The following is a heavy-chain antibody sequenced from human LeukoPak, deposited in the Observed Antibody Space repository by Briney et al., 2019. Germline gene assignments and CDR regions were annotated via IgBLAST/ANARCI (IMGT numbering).Heavy chain of an antibody. CDR1: GGSISSHY. CDR3: ARDLGDDRDY. J-gene: IGHJ4*02. D-gene: IGHD3-10*01. V-gene: IGHV4-59*11. Sequence: SETLSLTCTVSGGSISSHYWSWIRQPPGKGLEWIGYIYYSGSTNYNPSLKSRVTISVDTSKNQFSLKLSSVTAADTAVYYCARDLGDDRDYWGQGTLVTVSS. CDR2: IYYSGST.